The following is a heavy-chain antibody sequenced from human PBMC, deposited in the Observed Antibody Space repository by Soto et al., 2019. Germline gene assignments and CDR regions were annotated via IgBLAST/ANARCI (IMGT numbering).Heavy chain of an antibody. CDR1: GGSISSSNW. Sequence: PSETLSLTCAVSGGSISSSNWWSWVRQPPGKGLEWIGEIYHSGSINYNPSLKSRVTISVDKSKNQFFLKLNSVTAADTAVYYCASKVVRAQPTPFAYWGQGTLVTVSS. CDR2: IYHSGSI. V-gene: IGHV4-4*02. J-gene: IGHJ4*02. CDR3: ASKVVRAQPTPFAY. D-gene: IGHD2-2*01.